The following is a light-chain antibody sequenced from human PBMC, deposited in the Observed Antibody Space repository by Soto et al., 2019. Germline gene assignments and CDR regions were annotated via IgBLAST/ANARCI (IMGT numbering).Light chain of an antibody. J-gene: IGKJ2*01. V-gene: IGKV4-1*01. Sequence: DIVMTQSPDSLAVSLGERATINCKSRQSLLYDSNNKNYLAWYQQKPGQPPKLLIYWASTRESGVPDRFSGTGSGTDFTLTISSLQAEDVAVYYCQQYYSTPSFGQGTKLEIK. CDR3: QQYYSTPS. CDR2: WAS. CDR1: QSLLYDSNNKNY.